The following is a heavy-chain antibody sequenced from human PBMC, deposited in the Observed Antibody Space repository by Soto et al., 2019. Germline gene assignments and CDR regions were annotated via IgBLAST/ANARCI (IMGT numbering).Heavy chain of an antibody. D-gene: IGHD3-3*02. CDR1: GGSISSSSYY. Sequence: QLQLQESGPGLVKPSETLSLTCTVSGGSISSSSYYWGWIRQPPGKGLEWIGSIYYSGSTYYNPSRKSRVTISVATSKHQFSLKLSSVTAADTAVYYCASPKIAFYNWFDPWGQGTLVTVSS. CDR3: ASPKIAFYNWFDP. V-gene: IGHV4-39*01. CDR2: IYYSGST. J-gene: IGHJ5*02.